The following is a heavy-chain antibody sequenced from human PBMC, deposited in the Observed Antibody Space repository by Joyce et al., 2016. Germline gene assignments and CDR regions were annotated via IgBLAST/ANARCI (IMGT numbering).Heavy chain of an antibody. D-gene: IGHD6-13*01. J-gene: IGHJ4*02. CDR3: ARAAEAAGPFDY. CDR1: GYTFTSYY. V-gene: IGHV1-46*01. Sequence: QVQLVQSGAEVKKPGASVKVSCKASGYTFTSYYMHWVRQAPGQGLEWMGIINPRGGSTSYAQKFQGRVTMTRDTSTSTVDMELSSLRSEDTAVYYCARAAEAAGPFDYWGQGTLVTVSS. CDR2: INPRGGST.